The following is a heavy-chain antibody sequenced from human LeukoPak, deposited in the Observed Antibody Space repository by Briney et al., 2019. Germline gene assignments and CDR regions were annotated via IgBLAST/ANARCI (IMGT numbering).Heavy chain of an antibody. CDR1: GFTFSDYY. V-gene: IGHV3-11*04. D-gene: IGHD3-10*01. CDR2: ISSSGSTI. CDR3: ARDGRLLWFGELLPYNWFDP. J-gene: IGHJ5*02. Sequence: GGSLRLSCAASGFTFSDYYMSWIRQAPGKGLEWVSYISSSGSTIYYADSVKGRFTISRDNAKNSLYLQMNSLRAEDTAVYYCARDGRLLWFGELLPYNWFDPWGQGTLVTVSS.